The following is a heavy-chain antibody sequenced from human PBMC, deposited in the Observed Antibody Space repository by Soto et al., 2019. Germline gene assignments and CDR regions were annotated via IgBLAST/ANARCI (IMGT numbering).Heavy chain of an antibody. CDR3: AKDSLSVVLWFGELPLGGMDV. D-gene: IGHD3-10*01. J-gene: IGHJ6*02. V-gene: IGHV3-23*01. Sequence: GGSLRLSCAASGFTFSRYWMTWVRQAPGKGLEWVSAISGSGGSTYYADSVKGRFTISRDNSKNTLYLQMNSLRAEDTAVYYCAKDSLSVVLWFGELPLGGMDVWGQGTTVTVSS. CDR1: GFTFSRYW. CDR2: ISGSGGST.